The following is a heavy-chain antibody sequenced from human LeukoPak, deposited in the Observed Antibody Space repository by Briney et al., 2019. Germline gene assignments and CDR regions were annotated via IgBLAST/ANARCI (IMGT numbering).Heavy chain of an antibody. V-gene: IGHV4-38-2*02. Sequence: SETLSLTCTVSGYSISSGYYWGWIRQPPGKGLEWIGSIYHSGSTYYNPSLKSRVTISVDTSKNQFSLKLSSVTAADTAVYYCARDQTSKGDAFDIWGQGTMVIVSP. J-gene: IGHJ3*02. CDR2: IYHSGST. CDR3: ARDQTSKGDAFDI. CDR1: GYSISSGYY.